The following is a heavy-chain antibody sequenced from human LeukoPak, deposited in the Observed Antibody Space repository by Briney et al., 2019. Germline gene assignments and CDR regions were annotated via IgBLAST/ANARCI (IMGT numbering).Heavy chain of an antibody. CDR2: IIPIFGTA. D-gene: IGHD6-13*01. Sequence: AASVKVSCKASGGTFSSYAISWVRQAPGQGLEWMGGIIPIFGTANYAQKFQGRVTITTDESTSTAYMELSSLRSEDTAVYYCARESTDSSSWLDWGQGTQVTVSS. V-gene: IGHV1-69*05. J-gene: IGHJ4*02. CDR1: GGTFSSYA. CDR3: ARESTDSSSWLD.